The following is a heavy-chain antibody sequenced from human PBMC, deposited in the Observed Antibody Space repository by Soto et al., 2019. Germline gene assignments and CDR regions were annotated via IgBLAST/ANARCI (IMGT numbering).Heavy chain of an antibody. CDR2: ITSSGTVT. V-gene: IGHV3-23*01. CDR3: AKTGQFDS. Sequence: EVQLLESGGGLVQPGGSLRLSCAASGFIFTNYAMSWVRQAPGKGLEWVSCITSSGTVTWYADSVKDRFTLSRDNSKNTVYLKMNSLQAEDTAVYYCAKTGQFDSWGQGTLVTVSS. J-gene: IGHJ4*02. CDR1: GFIFTNYA.